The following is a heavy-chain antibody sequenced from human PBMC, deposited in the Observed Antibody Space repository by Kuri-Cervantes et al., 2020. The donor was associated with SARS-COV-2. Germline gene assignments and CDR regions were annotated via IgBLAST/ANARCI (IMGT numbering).Heavy chain of an antibody. Sequence: ASVKVSCKASGYTFTSYYMHWVRQAPGQGLEWMGIINPSGGSTSYAQKFQGRVTMTRDTSTSTVYMELRSLRSDDTAVYYCATHDYGDHGGYWGQGTLVTVSS. CDR3: ATHDYGDHGGY. D-gene: IGHD4-17*01. CDR2: INPSGGST. V-gene: IGHV1-46*01. J-gene: IGHJ4*02. CDR1: GYTFTSYY.